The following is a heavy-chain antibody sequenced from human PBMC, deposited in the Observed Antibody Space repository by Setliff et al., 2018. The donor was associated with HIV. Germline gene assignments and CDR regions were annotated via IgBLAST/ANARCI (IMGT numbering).Heavy chain of an antibody. CDR3: ARSAIFGVV. V-gene: IGHV3-23*01. D-gene: IGHD3-3*01. CDR1: GFTFKSFA. Sequence: PGGSLRLSCVASGFTFKSFAMNWVRQPPGRGLEWVAAISGSGHNATYSDSVKGRFTISRDNSNKTLHLQMNRLRAEDSAVYYCARSAIFGVVWGQGALVTV. CDR2: ISGSGHNA. J-gene: IGHJ4*02.